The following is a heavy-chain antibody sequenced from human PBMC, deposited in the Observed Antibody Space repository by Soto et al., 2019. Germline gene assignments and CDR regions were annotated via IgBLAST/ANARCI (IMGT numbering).Heavy chain of an antibody. CDR2: ISAYNGNT. CDR3: ARDSPLWYDHTYGMDV. CDR1: GYTFTSYG. V-gene: IGHV1-18*01. Sequence: ASVKVSCKASGYTFTSYGISWVRQAPGQGLEWMGWISAYNGNTNYARKLQGRVTMTTDTSTSTAYMELRSLRSDDTAVYYCARDSPLWYDHTYGMDVWGQGTTVTVSS. D-gene: IGHD2-21*01. J-gene: IGHJ6*02.